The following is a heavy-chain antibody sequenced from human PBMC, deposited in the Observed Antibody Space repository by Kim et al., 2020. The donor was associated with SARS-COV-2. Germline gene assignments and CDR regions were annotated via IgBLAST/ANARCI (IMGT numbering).Heavy chain of an antibody. CDR3: ARISPQMDIVVVPAAIGVFDY. CDR1: GGTFSSYA. D-gene: IGHD2-2*03. V-gene: IGHV1-69*13. J-gene: IGHJ4*02. Sequence: SVKVSCKASGGTFSSYAISWVRQAPGQGLEWMGGIIPIFGTANYAQKFQGRVTITADESTSTAYMELSSLRSEDTAVYYCARISPQMDIVVVPAAIGVFDYWGQGTLVTVSS. CDR2: IIPIFGTA.